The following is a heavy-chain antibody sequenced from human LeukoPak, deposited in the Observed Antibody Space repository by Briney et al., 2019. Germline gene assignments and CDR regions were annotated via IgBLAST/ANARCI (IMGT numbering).Heavy chain of an antibody. J-gene: IGHJ4*02. D-gene: IGHD5-12*01. V-gene: IGHV4-38-2*02. CDR3: ARDLRYAVGYYFDY. CDR2: IHHSGST. Sequence: PSETLSLTCTVPGYSLSSGYYWGWIRQPPGKGLEWIGYIHHSGSTYNNPSLKSRVTISVDTSKNQFSLKLSSVTPADTAVYYCARDLRYAVGYYFDYWGQGTLVTVSS. CDR1: GYSLSSGYY.